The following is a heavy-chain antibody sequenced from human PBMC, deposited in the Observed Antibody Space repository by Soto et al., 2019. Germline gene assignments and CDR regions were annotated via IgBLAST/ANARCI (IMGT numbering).Heavy chain of an antibody. Sequence: GGSLRLSCAASGFTFSSYSMNWVRQAPGKGLEWVSYISSSSSTIYYADSVKGRFTISRDNAKNSLYLQMNSLRAEDTAVYYCARDRSLLNCSGGSCYSGRYYYMDVWGKGTTVTVSS. CDR2: ISSSSSTI. D-gene: IGHD2-15*01. CDR1: GFTFSSYS. CDR3: ARDRSLLNCSGGSCYSGRYYYMDV. J-gene: IGHJ6*03. V-gene: IGHV3-48*01.